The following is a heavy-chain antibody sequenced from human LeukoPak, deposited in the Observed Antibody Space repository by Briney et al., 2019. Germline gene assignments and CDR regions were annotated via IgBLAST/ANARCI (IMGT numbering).Heavy chain of an antibody. Sequence: SETLSLTCAVYGGSFSGYYWSWIRQPPGKGLECIGEINHSGSTNYNPSLKSRVTISVDTSKNQFSLKLSSVTAADTAVYYCATPGREAVAGLWYWGQGTLVTVSS. CDR1: GGSFSGYY. D-gene: IGHD6-19*01. J-gene: IGHJ4*02. V-gene: IGHV4-34*01. CDR2: INHSGST. CDR3: ATPGREAVAGLWY.